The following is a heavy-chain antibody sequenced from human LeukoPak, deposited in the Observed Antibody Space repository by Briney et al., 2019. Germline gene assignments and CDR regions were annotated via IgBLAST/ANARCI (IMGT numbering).Heavy chain of an antibody. CDR2: IASRSSYI. CDR1: GFSFSSNS. Sequence: PGGSLRLSCVASGFSFSSNSMNWVCQAPGKGLEWVSSIASRSSYISYADSLKGRSTISRDNAKNSLYLQMNSLRAEDTALYYCAKLGHTSGYYARHSDYWGQGTLVTVSS. CDR3: AKLGHTSGYYARHSDY. D-gene: IGHD3-22*01. J-gene: IGHJ4*02. V-gene: IGHV3-21*04.